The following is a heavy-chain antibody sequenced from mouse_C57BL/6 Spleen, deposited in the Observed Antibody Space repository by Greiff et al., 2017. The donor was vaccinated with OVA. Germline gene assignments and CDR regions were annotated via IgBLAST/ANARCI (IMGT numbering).Heavy chain of an antibody. CDR2: IDPETGGT. J-gene: IGHJ3*01. D-gene: IGHD4-1*01. CDR3: TRQSGTGFAY. Sequence: QVQLQQSGPELVRPGASVTLSCKASGYTFTDYEMHWVKQTPVHGLEWIGAIDPETGGTAYNQKFKGKAILTADKSSSTAYMELRSLTSEDSAVYYCTRQSGTGFAYWGQGTLVTVSA. V-gene: IGHV1-15*01. CDR1: GYTFTDYE.